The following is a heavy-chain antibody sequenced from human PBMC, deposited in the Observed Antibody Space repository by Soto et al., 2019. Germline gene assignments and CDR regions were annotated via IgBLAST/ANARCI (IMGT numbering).Heavy chain of an antibody. J-gene: IGHJ5*02. Sequence: EVQLVESGGGLVQPGGSLRLSCAASGFTFSNYWMTWVRQAPGKGLEGVANIKPDGSEEYYVDSVKGRFTISRDNARNSLYLQMNSLRGEATAVYYCTRDLNHDCGPWGQGTQVTVSS. V-gene: IGHV3-7*04. D-gene: IGHD2-21*01. CDR3: TRDLNHDCGP. CDR2: IKPDGSEE. CDR1: GFTFSNYW.